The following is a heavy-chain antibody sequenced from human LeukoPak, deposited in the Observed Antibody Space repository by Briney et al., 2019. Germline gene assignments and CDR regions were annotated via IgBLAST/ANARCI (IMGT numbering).Heavy chain of an antibody. CDR1: GFTFSSYS. Sequence: GGSLRLSCAASGFTFSSYSMNWVRQAPGKGLEWVSYISSSSSTIYYADSVKGRFTISRDNAKNSLYLQMNGLRADDTAVYYCARHSDWSYGYWGQGTLVTVSS. J-gene: IGHJ4*02. D-gene: IGHD1-7*01. V-gene: IGHV3-48*04. CDR2: ISSSSSTI. CDR3: ARHSDWSYGY.